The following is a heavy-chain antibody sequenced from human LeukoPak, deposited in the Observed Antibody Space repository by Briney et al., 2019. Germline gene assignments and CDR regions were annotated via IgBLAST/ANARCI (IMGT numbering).Heavy chain of an antibody. CDR1: GGTFSSYA. Sequence: SVKVSCKASGGTFSSYAISWVRQAPGQGLEWMGGIIPIFGTANYAQKFQGRVTITTDESTSTAYMELSSLRSEDTAVYYCARSSYCSSTSCYSNWFDPWGQGTLVTVSS. J-gene: IGHJ5*02. D-gene: IGHD2-2*01. V-gene: IGHV1-69*05. CDR3: ARSSYCSSTSCYSNWFDP. CDR2: IIPIFGTA.